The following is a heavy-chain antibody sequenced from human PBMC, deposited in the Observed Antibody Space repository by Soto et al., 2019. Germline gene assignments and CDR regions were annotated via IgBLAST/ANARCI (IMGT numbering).Heavy chain of an antibody. J-gene: IGHJ4*02. V-gene: IGHV3-23*01. CDR2: ISGSGVNT. CDR3: AKDPLTVTPYFDY. Sequence: EVQVLESGGGLVQPGGSLRLSCAASGFTFINYAMSWVRQAPGKGLEWVSNISGSGVNTAYVDSVKGRFTISRNTSKNSLYLQMNSLRAEDTAVYYCAKDPLTVTPYFDYWGQGTLVTVSS. D-gene: IGHD4-17*01. CDR1: GFTFINYA.